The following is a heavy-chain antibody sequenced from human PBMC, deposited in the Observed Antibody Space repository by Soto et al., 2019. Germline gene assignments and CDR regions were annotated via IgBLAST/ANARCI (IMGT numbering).Heavy chain of an antibody. D-gene: IGHD3-22*01. V-gene: IGHV4-4*02. Sequence: QVQLQESGPGLVKPSGTLSLTCAVSGGSISSSNWWSWVRQPPGKGLEWIGEIYHSGSTNYNPSLKIRVTISVDKSKNQFSLKLSSVTAADTAVYYCARKGVWDSSGYFDYWGQGTLVTVSS. J-gene: IGHJ4*02. CDR3: ARKGVWDSSGYFDY. CDR2: IYHSGST. CDR1: GGSISSSNW.